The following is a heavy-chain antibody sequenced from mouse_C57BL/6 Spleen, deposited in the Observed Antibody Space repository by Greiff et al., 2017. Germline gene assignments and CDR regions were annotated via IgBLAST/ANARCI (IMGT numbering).Heavy chain of an antibody. D-gene: IGHD1-1*01. Sequence: EVMLVESGGGLVQPKGSLKLSCAASGFSFNTYAMNWVRQAPGKGLEWVARIRSKSNNYATYYADSVKDRFTISRNDSESMLYLQMNNLKTDDTAMYYCVRHYGRSFDDWGQGTTLTVSS. CDR2: IRSKSNNYAT. CDR3: VRHYGRSFDD. J-gene: IGHJ2*01. V-gene: IGHV10-1*01. CDR1: GFSFNTYA.